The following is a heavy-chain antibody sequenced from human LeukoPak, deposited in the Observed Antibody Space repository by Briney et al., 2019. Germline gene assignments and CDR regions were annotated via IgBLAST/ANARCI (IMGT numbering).Heavy chain of an antibody. CDR3: ARCGRILRSRVSGSVCAFEI. V-gene: IGHV1-2*02. D-gene: IGHD3-3*02. Sequence: GASVKVSCKASGYTFTSYHLHWVRQAPGQGLEWMGWINPNSAGTKYAQKFQGRVTMTRDTSINTGYMELNRLTSDDTAVYYCARCGRILRSRVSGSVCAFEIWGQGTMVIVSS. CDR2: INPNSAGT. J-gene: IGHJ3*02. CDR1: GYTFTSYH.